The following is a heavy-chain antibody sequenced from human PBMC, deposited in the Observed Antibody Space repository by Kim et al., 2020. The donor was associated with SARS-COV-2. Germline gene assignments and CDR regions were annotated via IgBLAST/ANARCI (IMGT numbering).Heavy chain of an antibody. CDR2: INPISGDT. D-gene: IGHD3-22*01. Sequence: ASVKVSCKASGYTFTGYYMYWVRQAPGQGLEWMGWINPISGDTSYAQKFEGRVTMTRDTSISTGYMDLRSLRSDDTAVYYCARDPQSPDTSDEDVDHWGQGTLVTVSS. CDR1: GYTFTGYY. J-gene: IGHJ4*02. V-gene: IGHV1-2*02. CDR3: ARDPQSPDTSDEDVDH.